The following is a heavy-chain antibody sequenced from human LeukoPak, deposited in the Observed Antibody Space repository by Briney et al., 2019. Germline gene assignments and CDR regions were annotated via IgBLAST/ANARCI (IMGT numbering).Heavy chain of an antibody. V-gene: IGHV3-9*01. CDR3: AKDQGRYVSKYYFDY. CDR2: ISWNSRTT. CDR1: YA. J-gene: IGHJ4*02. D-gene: IGHD2/OR15-2a*01. Sequence: YAXXXVRQAPGKGLEWXSGISWNSRTTDYADSVKGRFPVSRHNAKDSLYLQMNSLRPEDTAWYYCAKDQGRYVSKYYFDYWGRGTLVTVSS.